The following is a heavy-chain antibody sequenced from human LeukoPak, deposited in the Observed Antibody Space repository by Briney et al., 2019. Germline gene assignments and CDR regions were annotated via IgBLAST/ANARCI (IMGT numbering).Heavy chain of an antibody. CDR1: GFTFSSYA. Sequence: PGGSLRLSCAASGFTFSSYAMSWVRQAPGKGLEWVSGISGSSGSTYYADSVKGRFTISRDNSKNTLYLQMNSLRAEDTAIYYCAKDQDSNYVKRFDPWGQGSLVTVSS. J-gene: IGHJ5*02. CDR2: ISGSSGST. D-gene: IGHD4-11*01. CDR3: AKDQDSNYVKRFDP. V-gene: IGHV3-23*01.